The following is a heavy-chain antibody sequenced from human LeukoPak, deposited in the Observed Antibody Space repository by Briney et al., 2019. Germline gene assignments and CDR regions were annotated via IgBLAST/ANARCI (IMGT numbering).Heavy chain of an antibody. Sequence: SVKVSCKASGGTFSSYTISSVRHAPGQGLEWMGRIIPILGIANYAQKFHGRVTITADKSTRTAYMELSSLRSEDTAVYYCARDPLEPAAISRPPDYWGQGTLVTVSS. CDR2: IIPILGIA. D-gene: IGHD2-2*02. CDR3: ARDPLEPAAISRPPDY. V-gene: IGHV1-69*04. CDR1: GGTFSSYT. J-gene: IGHJ4*02.